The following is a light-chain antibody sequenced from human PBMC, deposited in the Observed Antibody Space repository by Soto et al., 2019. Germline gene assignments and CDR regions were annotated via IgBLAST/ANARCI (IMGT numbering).Light chain of an antibody. CDR1: QSISSW. CDR2: DAS. V-gene: IGKV1-5*01. J-gene: IGKJ1*01. Sequence: DIQMTQSPSTLSASVGDRVTITCRASQSISSWLAWYQQKPGKAPKLLIYDASSLESGVPSRFRGSGSGTEFSLTISSLQPDEFATYYCQPYQWTFGQGTKGEIK. CDR3: QPYQWT.